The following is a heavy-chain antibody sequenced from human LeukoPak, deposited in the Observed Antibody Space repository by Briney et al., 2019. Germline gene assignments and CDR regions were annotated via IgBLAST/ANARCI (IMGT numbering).Heavy chain of an antibody. Sequence: SETLSLTCTVSGISVSSYYWSWIRQPAGRGLEWIGRIYTRGSTNYNPSLQSRVSMSVDSSKSQFSLRLTSVTAADTAIYYCARGRYCSATTCSGGDAFDIWGQGTVVTVSS. CDR1: GISVSSYY. CDR3: ARGRYCSATTCSGGDAFDI. CDR2: IYTRGST. D-gene: IGHD2-8*02. V-gene: IGHV4-4*07. J-gene: IGHJ3*02.